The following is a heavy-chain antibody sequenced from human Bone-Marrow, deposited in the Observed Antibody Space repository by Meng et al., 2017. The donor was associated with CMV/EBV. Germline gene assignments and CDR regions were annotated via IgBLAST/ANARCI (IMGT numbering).Heavy chain of an antibody. CDR2: ISAYNGNT. V-gene: IGHV1-18*01. J-gene: IGHJ6*01. Sequence: ASVKVSCKASGYTFTSYGISWVRQAPGQGLEWMGWISAYNGNTNYAQKLQGRVTMTTDTSTSTAYMELRSLRSDDTDVYYFAREEAYSYGFDYYYYGMDVWGQGTTVTVSS. CDR1: GYTFTSYG. D-gene: IGHD5-18*01. CDR3: AREEAYSYGFDYYYYGMDV.